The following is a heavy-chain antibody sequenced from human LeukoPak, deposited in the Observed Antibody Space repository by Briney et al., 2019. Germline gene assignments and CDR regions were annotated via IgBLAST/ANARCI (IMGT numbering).Heavy chain of an antibody. D-gene: IGHD3-10*01. Sequence: ASVKVSCKASGYTFTSYGISWVRQAPGQGLEWMGWISAYNGNTNYAQKLQGRVTMTTDTSTSTAYMELRSLRSDDMAVYYCARDKSGSGSYYWYYYYYYMDVWGKGTTVTVSS. CDR2: ISAYNGNT. J-gene: IGHJ6*03. CDR3: ARDKSGSGSYYWYYYYYYMDV. CDR1: GYTFTSYG. V-gene: IGHV1-18*03.